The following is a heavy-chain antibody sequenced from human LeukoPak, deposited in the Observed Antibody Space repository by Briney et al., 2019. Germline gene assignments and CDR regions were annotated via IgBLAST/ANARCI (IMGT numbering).Heavy chain of an antibody. J-gene: IGHJ4*02. D-gene: IGHD3-10*01. Sequence: GGSLRLSCAASGFPFSSSDVNWVRQAPGKGLEWISYISAGGYSTHYSHSVKRRFTISRDNAKKSLYLQMNSLRAEDTAVYYCVREGSSYAPSEPFYFDYWGQGTLVTVSS. CDR1: GFPFSSSD. V-gene: IGHV3-48*03. CDR2: ISAGGYST. CDR3: VREGSSYAPSEPFYFDY.